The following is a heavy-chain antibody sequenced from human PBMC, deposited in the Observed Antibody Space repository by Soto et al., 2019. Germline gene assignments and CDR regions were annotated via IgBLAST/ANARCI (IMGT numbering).Heavy chain of an antibody. D-gene: IGHD6-6*01. Sequence: SETLSLTCTVSGASINEYFWDWVRQPAGKGLEWIGRINARGSTNDKSSLKGRVTMSLDTSKSQVALRLSSMTAADTAVYYCAGGSASRRVGGLDVWGQGTTVTVSS. CDR1: GASINEYF. V-gene: IGHV4-4*07. CDR3: AGGSASRRVGGLDV. J-gene: IGHJ6*02. CDR2: INARGST.